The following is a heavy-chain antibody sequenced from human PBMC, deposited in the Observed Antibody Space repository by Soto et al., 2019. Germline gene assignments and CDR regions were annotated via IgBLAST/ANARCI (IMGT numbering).Heavy chain of an antibody. D-gene: IGHD6-13*01. Sequence: SVKVACKASGGTFSSYRIHWVRQAPGQGLEWVGGIVPLYRTADYAQKFQGRVTITADESARTSYMELRSLKYQDKAVYYCVRDSGAKLSSSWGQGTRVTVPA. CDR3: VRDSGAKLSSS. V-gene: IGHV1-69*01. CDR1: GGTFSSYR. J-gene: IGHJ4*02. CDR2: IVPLYRTA.